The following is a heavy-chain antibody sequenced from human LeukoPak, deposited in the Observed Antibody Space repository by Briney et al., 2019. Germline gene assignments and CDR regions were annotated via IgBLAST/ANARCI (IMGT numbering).Heavy chain of an antibody. J-gene: IGHJ6*03. CDR1: GFTFSSYW. CDR3: ARDIGYPYSYSYYMDV. D-gene: IGHD3-22*01. Sequence: GGSLRLSCAASGFTFSSYWMSWVRQAPGKGLEWVANIKQDGSEKYYVDSVKGRFTISRDNAKNSLYLQMNSLRAEDTAVYYCARDIGYPYSYSYYMDVWGKGTTVTVSS. V-gene: IGHV3-7*01. CDR2: IKQDGSEK.